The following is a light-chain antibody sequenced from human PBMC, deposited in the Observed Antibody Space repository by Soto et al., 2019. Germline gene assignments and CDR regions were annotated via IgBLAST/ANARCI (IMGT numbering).Light chain of an antibody. CDR1: QSISSN. J-gene: IGKJ3*01. V-gene: IGKV3-15*01. CDR3: QQYNNWPFT. CDR2: GAS. Sequence: EIVMTQSPPTLSVSPGERATLSCRASQSISSNLAWYQQKPGQAPRLLIYGASTRATGIPATFSGSGSGTEFTLTISSLQSEDFAVYYCQQYNNWPFTFGPGTKVDIK.